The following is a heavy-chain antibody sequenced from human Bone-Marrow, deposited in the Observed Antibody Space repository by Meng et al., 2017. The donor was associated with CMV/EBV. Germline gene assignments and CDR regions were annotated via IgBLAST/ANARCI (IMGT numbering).Heavy chain of an antibody. CDR2: IYYSGST. Sequence: SETLSLTCTVSGGSVSSGRYYWGWIRQPPGKGLEWIGYIYYSGSTNYNPSLKSRFTISVDTSKNQFSLKLSSVSAAATAVYYCAKETTVQNFDYWGQGTLVTFYS. CDR1: GGSVSSGRYY. D-gene: IGHD4-11*01. CDR3: AKETTVQNFDY. V-gene: IGHV4-61*01. J-gene: IGHJ4*02.